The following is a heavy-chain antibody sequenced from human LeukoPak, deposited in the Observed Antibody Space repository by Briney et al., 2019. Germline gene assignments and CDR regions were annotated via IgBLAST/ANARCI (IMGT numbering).Heavy chain of an antibody. Sequence: SETLSLTCTVSGGSISSYYWTWIRQSPGKGLEWIGFFHHSGSTNYNPSFKSRVTISADTSNNHFSLRLTSVTAADTAVYYCARRVTTRLPFRYWGQGTLVTVSS. J-gene: IGHJ4*02. V-gene: IGHV4-59*12. D-gene: IGHD4-17*01. CDR3: ARRVTTRLPFRY. CDR2: FHHSGST. CDR1: GGSISSYY.